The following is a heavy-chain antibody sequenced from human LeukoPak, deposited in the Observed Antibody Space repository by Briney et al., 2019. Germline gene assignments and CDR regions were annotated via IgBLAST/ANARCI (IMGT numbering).Heavy chain of an antibody. V-gene: IGHV1-8*02. CDR1: GYTFTNFD. J-gene: IGHJ4*02. Sequence: ASVKVSCKASGYTFTNFDINWVRQATGQGLEWMGWMNPNTGNAGYAQKFQGRVTMTRDTFISTAYMALSRLRSDDTAVYYCARGIWSGYYRRAHFFGYWGQGTLVTVSS. CDR2: MNPNTGNA. D-gene: IGHD3-3*01. CDR3: ARGIWSGYYRRAHFFGY.